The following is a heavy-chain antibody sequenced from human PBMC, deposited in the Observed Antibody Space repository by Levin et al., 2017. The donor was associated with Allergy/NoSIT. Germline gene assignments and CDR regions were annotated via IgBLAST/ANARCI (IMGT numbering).Heavy chain of an antibody. CDR2: ISGSGGST. CDR1: GFTFSSYA. J-gene: IGHJ5*02. CDR3: AKNVYSSGTP. Sequence: ETLSLTCAASGFTFSSYAMSWVRQAPGKGLEWVSAISGSGGSTYYADSVKGRFTISRDNSKNTLYLQMNSLRAEDTAVYYCAKNVYSSGTPWGQGTLVTVSS. V-gene: IGHV3-23*01. D-gene: IGHD6-19*01.